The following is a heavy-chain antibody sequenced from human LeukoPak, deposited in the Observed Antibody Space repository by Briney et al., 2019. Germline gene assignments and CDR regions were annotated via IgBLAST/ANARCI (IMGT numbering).Heavy chain of an antibody. CDR2: IYSGGDT. D-gene: IGHD3-3*01. J-gene: IGHJ4*02. CDR1: GVCVSGYY. V-gene: IGHV3-66*02. Sequence: PGGSLRLSCAASGVCVSGYYMSWVRQAPGRGLEWVSVIYSGGDTSYADSVKGRFTVSRDNAKNTVDLHMNGLRPEDTAFYYCARGFFNFEDWGRGTLVTVSS. CDR3: ARGFFNFED.